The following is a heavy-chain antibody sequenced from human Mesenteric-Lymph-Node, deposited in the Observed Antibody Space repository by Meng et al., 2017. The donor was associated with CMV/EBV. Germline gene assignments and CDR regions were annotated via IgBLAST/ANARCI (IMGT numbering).Heavy chain of an antibody. CDR2: ISSSSSYI. Sequence: GGSLRLSCAASGFTFSNYTINWVRQAPGKGLEWVSSISSSSSYIYYADSVKGRFTISRDNAKNSLYLQMNSLRAEDTAVYYCARLMLYRDYGMDVWGPGTTVTVSS. CDR3: ARLMLYRDYGMDV. D-gene: IGHD2-8*01. V-gene: IGHV3-21*01. J-gene: IGHJ6*02. CDR1: GFTFSNYT.